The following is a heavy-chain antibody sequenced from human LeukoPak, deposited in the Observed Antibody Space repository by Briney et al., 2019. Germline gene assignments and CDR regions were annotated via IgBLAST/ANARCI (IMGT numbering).Heavy chain of an antibody. V-gene: IGHV3-53*04. J-gene: IGHJ4*02. D-gene: IGHD6-19*01. CDR2: IYKGGTP. CDR3: ARGGEYSVGWSPDLDY. CDR1: GSSIYSNY. Sequence: GGSLRLSREASGSSIYSNYITWVRQTPGKGLQWVSVIYKGGTPYYADSVRGRFTISRHNSKNTVFLQMNSLRPEDTAVYYCARGGEYSVGWSPDLDYWGQGTLVTVSS.